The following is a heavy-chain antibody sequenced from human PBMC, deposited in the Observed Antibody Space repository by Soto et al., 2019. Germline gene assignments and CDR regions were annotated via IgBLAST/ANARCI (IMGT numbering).Heavy chain of an antibody. CDR2: IYHSGNT. J-gene: IGHJ5*02. CDR1: GDSISRGSW. CDR3: ARDSRTRCSSTACYMS. D-gene: IGHD2-2*01. V-gene: IGHV4-4*02. Sequence: SETLSLTCAVSGDSISRGSWWSWVRQSPGKGLQWIGEIYHSGNTRNNPSLKSRVTMSVDKSNNQFSLNLMSVTAADKATYYCARDSRTRCSSTACYMSWGRGILVTVSS.